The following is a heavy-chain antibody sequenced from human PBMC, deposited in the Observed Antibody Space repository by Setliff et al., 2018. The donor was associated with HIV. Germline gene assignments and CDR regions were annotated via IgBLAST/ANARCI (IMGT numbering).Heavy chain of an antibody. CDR3: ARDRAYSSAKGYLDY. D-gene: IGHD6-19*01. V-gene: IGHV3-30*15. CDR2: ISYDGSNI. Sequence: PGGSLRLSCAASGFTFSIYAMHWVRQAPGKGLDGVALISYDGSNIQYADSVKGRFTISRDNSKNTLYLQMSSLRAEDTAVYYCARDRAYSSAKGYLDYWGQGTLVTVSS. CDR1: GFTFSIYA. J-gene: IGHJ4*02.